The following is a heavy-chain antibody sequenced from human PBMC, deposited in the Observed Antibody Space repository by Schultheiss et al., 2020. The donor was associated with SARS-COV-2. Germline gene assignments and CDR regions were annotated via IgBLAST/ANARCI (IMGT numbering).Heavy chain of an antibody. CDR3: ARVRGAPTDYYGSGSYPYYFDY. J-gene: IGHJ4*02. Sequence: GGSLRLSCAASGFAFSNFGMSWVRQAPGKGLEWVSAISGHGRSTDYADSVQGRFTISRDNSKNTLYLQMNSLRAEDTAVYYCARVRGAPTDYYGSGSYPYYFDYWGQGTLVTVSS. CDR2: ISGHGRST. V-gene: IGHV3-23*01. CDR1: GFAFSNFG. D-gene: IGHD3-10*01.